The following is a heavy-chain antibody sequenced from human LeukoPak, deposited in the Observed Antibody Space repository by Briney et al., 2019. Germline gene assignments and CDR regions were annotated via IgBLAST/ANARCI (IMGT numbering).Heavy chain of an antibody. J-gene: IGHJ5*02. CDR2: IYHAGST. D-gene: IGHD6-6*01. CDR1: GGSISSYY. V-gene: IGHV4-59*12. CDR3: ARVDIEYSSSSTAINWFDP. Sequence: SETLSLTCTVSGGSISSYYWSWIRQPPGKGLEWIGYIYHAGSTFYNPSLRSRVTVSVDTSKNQFSLKLRYMTAADTAVYYCARVDIEYSSSSTAINWFDPWGQGTLVTVSS.